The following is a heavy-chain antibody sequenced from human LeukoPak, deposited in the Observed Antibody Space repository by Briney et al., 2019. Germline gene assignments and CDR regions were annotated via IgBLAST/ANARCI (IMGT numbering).Heavy chain of an antibody. CDR2: VYYSGDT. D-gene: IGHD3-9*01. J-gene: IGHJ2*01. CDR3: ARCPYDLLTGFSKWFFDL. Sequence: SETLSLTCTVSGGSINSRSDYWGWIRQPPGKGLEWIGNVYYSGDTYYNTSLQSRVTISVDTSKSQFSLTLNSVTAADTAVYYCARCPYDLLTGFSKWFFDLWGRGALVTVSS. V-gene: IGHV4-39*01. CDR1: GGSINSRSDY.